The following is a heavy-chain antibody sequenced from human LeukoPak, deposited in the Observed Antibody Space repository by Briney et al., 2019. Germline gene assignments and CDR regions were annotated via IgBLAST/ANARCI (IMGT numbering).Heavy chain of an antibody. CDR3: ARGGYSYGFKFDY. V-gene: IGHV4-59*01. CDR1: GGSISSYY. D-gene: IGHD5-18*01. CDR2: IYYSGST. J-gene: IGHJ4*02. Sequence: SETLSLTCTVSGGSISSYYWSWIRQPPGKGLEWIGYIYYSGSTNYNPSLKSRVTISVDTSKNQFSLKLSSVTAADTAVYYCARGGYSYGFKFDYWGQGTLGIVSS.